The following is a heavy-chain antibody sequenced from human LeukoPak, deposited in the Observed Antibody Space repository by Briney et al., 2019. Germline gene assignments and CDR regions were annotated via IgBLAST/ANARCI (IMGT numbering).Heavy chain of an antibody. D-gene: IGHD6-19*01. CDR3: ARAPEFSSGWLLDC. CDR1: GGSFSGYY. Sequence: SETLSLTCAVYGGSFSGYYWSWIRQPPGKGLEWIGEINHSGSTNYNPSLKSRVTISVDTSKNQFSLKLSSVTAADTAVYYCARAPEFSSGWLLDCWGQGSLVTVDS. V-gene: IGHV4-34*01. J-gene: IGHJ4*02. CDR2: INHSGST.